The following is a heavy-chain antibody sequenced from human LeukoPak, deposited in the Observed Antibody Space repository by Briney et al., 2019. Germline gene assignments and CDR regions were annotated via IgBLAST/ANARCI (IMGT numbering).Heavy chain of an antibody. CDR2: IYPGDSDA. D-gene: IGHD3-22*01. J-gene: IGHJ4*02. CDR1: GYRFTTYW. CDR3: ARDDSSGYSSSFGY. V-gene: IGHV5-51*01. Sequence: GESLKISCKGSGYRFTTYWIAWVRQMPGKGLEWMGSIYPGDSDARYSPSFQGQVIISVDKSITTAFLQWTSLKASDTAIYFCARDDSSGYSSSFGYWGQGSLVTVSS.